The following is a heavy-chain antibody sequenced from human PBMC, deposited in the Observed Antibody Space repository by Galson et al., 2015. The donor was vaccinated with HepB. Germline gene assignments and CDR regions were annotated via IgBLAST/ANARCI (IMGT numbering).Heavy chain of an antibody. Sequence: SVKVSCKAFGHTFINYGISWVRQAPGQGLEWMGWISPHNGDTNYAQNLQGRVTMTTDTSTSTAYMELRSLRSDDTAVYYCASGPGGSGWSSRIYFCCGMDVWGQGTTVTVSS. CDR3: ASGPGGSGWSSRIYFCCGMDV. J-gene: IGHJ6*02. CDR1: GHTFINYG. D-gene: IGHD6-19*01. V-gene: IGHV1-18*01. CDR2: ISPHNGDT.